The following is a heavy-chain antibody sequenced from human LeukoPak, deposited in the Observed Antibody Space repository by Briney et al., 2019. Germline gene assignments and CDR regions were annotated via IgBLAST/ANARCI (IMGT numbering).Heavy chain of an antibody. D-gene: IGHD4-17*01. CDR2: INPSGGST. CDR1: GYTFTGYY. J-gene: IGHJ6*03. V-gene: IGHV1-46*01. CDR3: AREDYGDYSVPYYYYYMDV. Sequence: ASVKVSCKASGYTFTGYYMHWVRQAPGQGREGMGIINPSGGSTSYAQKFQGRVTITRDTDTSTVYMEVSSLRSEDTAVYYCAREDYGDYSVPYYYYYMDVWGKGTTVTVSS.